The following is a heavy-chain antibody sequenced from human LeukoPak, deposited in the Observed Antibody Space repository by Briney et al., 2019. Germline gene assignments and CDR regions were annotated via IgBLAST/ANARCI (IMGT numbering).Heavy chain of an antibody. D-gene: IGHD5-18*01. J-gene: IGHJ4*02. CDR3: ARIEDVTRGYNHAYYFDY. V-gene: IGHV4-59*08. CDR2: IYYSGST. CDR1: GGSISSYY. Sequence: SETLSLTCTVSGGSISSYYWSWIRQPPGKGLEWIGYIYYSGSTYYNPSLKSRVTISVDTSKNQFSLKLSSVTAADTAVYYCARIEDVTRGYNHAYYFDYWGQGTLVTVSS.